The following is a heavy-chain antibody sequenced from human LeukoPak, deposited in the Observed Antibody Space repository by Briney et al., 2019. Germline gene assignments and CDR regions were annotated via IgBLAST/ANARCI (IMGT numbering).Heavy chain of an antibody. J-gene: IGHJ4*02. Sequence: GGSLRLSCAASGFTFSSYAMHWVRQAPGKGLEWVAVKSYDGSNKYYADSVKGRFTISRDNSKNTLYLQMNSLRAEDTAVYYCARVRLSGIAVAGPFDYWGQGTLVTVSS. CDR2: KSYDGSNK. D-gene: IGHD6-19*01. CDR1: GFTFSSYA. CDR3: ARVRLSGIAVAGPFDY. V-gene: IGHV3-30-3*01.